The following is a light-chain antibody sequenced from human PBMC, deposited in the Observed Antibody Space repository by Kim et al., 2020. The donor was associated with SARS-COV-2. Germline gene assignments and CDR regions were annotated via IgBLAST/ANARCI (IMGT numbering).Light chain of an antibody. CDR3: QQYNKWPHT. CDR2: GAS. J-gene: IGKJ4*01. V-gene: IGKV3-15*01. CDR1: QSVYNG. Sequence: VSPGDSVTLSCRTRQSVYNGLVWYEQERGQPPRLLVNGASTRASGIPARFSGIGSGTECTLTISGLQSEDSTVYCCQQYNKWPHTFGGGTKVDIK.